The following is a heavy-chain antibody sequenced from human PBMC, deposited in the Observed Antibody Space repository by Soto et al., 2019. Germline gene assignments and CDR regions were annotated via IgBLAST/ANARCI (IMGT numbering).Heavy chain of an antibody. D-gene: IGHD3-22*01. Sequence: SETLSLTCTVSGVSMISDDYYWIWIRQAPGRGLEWIGYIHSSGSIYYNPSLKSRATMSIDTARNQFSLKVSSVTVADTFVSYCARERDGLNDDNRGPDPRQGWGQGTLV. V-gene: IGHV4-30-4*01. CDR3: ARERDGLNDDNRGPDPRQG. CDR2: IHSSGSI. J-gene: IGHJ1*01. CDR1: GVSMISDDYY.